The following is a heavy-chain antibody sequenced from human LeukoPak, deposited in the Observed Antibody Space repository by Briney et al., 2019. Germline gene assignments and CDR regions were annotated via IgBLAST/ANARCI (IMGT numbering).Heavy chain of an antibody. Sequence: PSETLSLTCTVSGGSISSSSYYWGWIRQPPGKGLEWIGSIYYSGSTYYNPSLKSRVTISVDTSKNQFSLKLSSVTAADTAVYYCARRARGYSGYDYFDYWGQGTLVTASS. J-gene: IGHJ4*02. V-gene: IGHV4-39*01. CDR1: GGSISSSSYY. D-gene: IGHD5-12*01. CDR2: IYYSGST. CDR3: ARRARGYSGYDYFDY.